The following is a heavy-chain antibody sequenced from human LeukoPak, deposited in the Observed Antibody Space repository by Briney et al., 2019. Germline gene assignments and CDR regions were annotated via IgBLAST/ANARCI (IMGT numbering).Heavy chain of an antibody. Sequence: ASVKVSCKSSGYTFHSYEISWVRQAPGQGLEWMGWISTHNGNRIYAQKFQGRVILTTDTSTSTAYMELRSLVSDDTAVYYCARVVGASPGNAFHTWGQGDILSVSS. V-gene: IGHV1-18*01. D-gene: IGHD1-26*01. J-gene: IGHJ3*02. CDR1: GYTFHSYE. CDR2: ISTHNGNR. CDR3: ARVVGASPGNAFHT.